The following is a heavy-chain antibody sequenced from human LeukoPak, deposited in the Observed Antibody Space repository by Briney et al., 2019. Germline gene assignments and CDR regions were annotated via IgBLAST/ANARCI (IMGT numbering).Heavy chain of an antibody. CDR1: GFSIGSKY. V-gene: IGHV3-53*01. CDR2: LHSGGHT. Sequence: GGSLRLSCAASGFSIGSKYLSWVRQAPGKGLVWVSALHSGGHTFYADSVRGRFSISRDISKNTLYLQMTDLGAEDTALYYCVRGLSGVSAWYFDLWGRGTLVTASS. J-gene: IGHJ2*01. CDR3: VRGLSGVSAWYFDL. D-gene: IGHD7-27*01.